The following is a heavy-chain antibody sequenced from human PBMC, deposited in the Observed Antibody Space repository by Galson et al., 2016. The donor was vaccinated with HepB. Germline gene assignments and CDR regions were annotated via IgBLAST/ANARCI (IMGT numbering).Heavy chain of an antibody. CDR3: ASYPGYFPGN. V-gene: IGHV3-15*01. J-gene: IGHJ4*02. CDR1: GITVTNAW. Sequence: SLRLSCAASGITVTNAWMTWVRQAPGKGLEWVGRIKSRTDDGTTDLAAPVKGRFTISRDDSKNTLYLQMNSLRAEDTAVYYCASYPGYFPGNWGQGTLVTVSS. CDR2: IKSRTDDGTT. D-gene: IGHD3-9*01.